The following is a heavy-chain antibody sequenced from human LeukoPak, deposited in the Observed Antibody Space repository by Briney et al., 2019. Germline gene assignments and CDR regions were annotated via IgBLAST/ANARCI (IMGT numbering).Heavy chain of an antibody. V-gene: IGHV3-33*01. J-gene: IGHJ4*02. D-gene: IGHD3-10*01. CDR2: IWYDGSNK. CDR1: GFTFSSYG. Sequence: GRSLRLSCAASGFTFSSYGIHWVRQAPGKGLEWVAVIWYDGSNKYYADSVKGRFTISRDNSKNTLYLQMNSLRAEDTAVYYCARDTDRAYYGSGSTPYDYWGQGTLVTVSS. CDR3: ARDTDRAYYGSGSTPYDY.